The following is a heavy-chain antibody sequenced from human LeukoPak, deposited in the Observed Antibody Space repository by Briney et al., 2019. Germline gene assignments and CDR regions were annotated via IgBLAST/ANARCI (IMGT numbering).Heavy chain of an antibody. V-gene: IGHV4-39*07. D-gene: IGHD1-26*01. Sequence: SETPSLTCTVSGGSISSSSYYWGWIRQPPGKGLEWIGSIYYSGSTYYNPSLKSRVTISVDTSKNQFSLKLSSVTAADTAVYYCARDGTSPGNAFDIWGQGTMVTVSS. CDR2: IYYSGST. CDR3: ARDGTSPGNAFDI. CDR1: GGSISSSSYY. J-gene: IGHJ3*02.